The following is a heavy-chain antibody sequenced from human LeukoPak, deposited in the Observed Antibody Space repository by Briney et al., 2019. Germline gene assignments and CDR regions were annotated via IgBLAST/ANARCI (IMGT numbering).Heavy chain of an antibody. D-gene: IGHD3-22*01. J-gene: IGHJ3*02. Sequence: SETLSLTCAVSAGSINSGDYYWSWIRQPAGKGLEWIGRIYSPGTNYNYNPSLKSRVTISIDTSKNQFSLKLTSVTAADTAVYYCARGIGTSYDSSRDAFDIWGQGTMVTVSS. CDR1: AGSINSGDYY. V-gene: IGHV4-61*02. CDR2: IYSPGTN. CDR3: ARGIGTSYDSSRDAFDI.